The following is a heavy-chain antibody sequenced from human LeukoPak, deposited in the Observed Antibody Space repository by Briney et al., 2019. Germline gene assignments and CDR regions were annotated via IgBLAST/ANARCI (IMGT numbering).Heavy chain of an antibody. CDR2: IRPIFGTT. D-gene: IGHD1-26*01. CDR3: ARSQAWVLLDS. J-gene: IGHJ5*01. V-gene: IGHV1-69*01. Sequence: SVKVSCKASGGTFSDYVISWVRQAPGQGLEWMGGIRPIFGTTNYAQKFQGRVTMTADESTTTAYMDLSSLRSEDTAVYYCARSQAWVLLDSWGQGTLVTVSS. CDR1: GGTFSDYV.